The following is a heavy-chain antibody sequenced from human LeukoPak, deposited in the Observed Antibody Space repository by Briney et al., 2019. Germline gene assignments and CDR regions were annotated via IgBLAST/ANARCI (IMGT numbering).Heavy chain of an antibody. CDR1: GFIFSNYW. J-gene: IGHJ4*02. D-gene: IGHD7-27*01. V-gene: IGHV3-7*01. CDR3: AGTSIVPNRGELFDY. Sequence: PGGSLRLSCAASGFIFSNYWMSWVRQAPGKGLEWVANIMQDGIEKSYVDSVKGRFTISRDNAKNSLYLQMNSLRAEDMAVYYCAGTSIVPNRGELFDYWGQGTLVTVSS. CDR2: IMQDGIEK.